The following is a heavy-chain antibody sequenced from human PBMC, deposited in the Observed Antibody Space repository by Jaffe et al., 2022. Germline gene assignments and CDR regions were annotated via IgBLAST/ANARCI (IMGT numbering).Heavy chain of an antibody. J-gene: IGHJ6*03. V-gene: IGHV4-38-2*02. CDR3: AREGCSSTSCYLLLEYYYMDV. CDR2: IYHSGST. D-gene: IGHD2-2*01. Sequence: QVQLQESGPGLVKPSETLSLTCAVSGYSISSGYYWGWIRQPPGKGLEWIGSIYHSGSTYYNPSLKSRVTISVDTSKNQFSLKLSSVTAADTAVYYCAREGCSSTSCYLLLEYYYMDVWGKGTTVTVSS. CDR1: GYSISSGYY.